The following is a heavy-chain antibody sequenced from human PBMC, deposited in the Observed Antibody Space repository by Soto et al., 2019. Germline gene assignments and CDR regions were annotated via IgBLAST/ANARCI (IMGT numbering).Heavy chain of an antibody. CDR3: AKGSADYVWGSYRYLFLDY. V-gene: IGHV3-23*01. CDR2: ISGSGGST. D-gene: IGHD3-16*02. CDR1: GFTFSSYA. Sequence: GGSLRLSCAASGFTFSSYAMSWIRQAPGKGLEWVSAISGSGGSTYYADSVKGRFTISRDNSKNTLYLQMNSLRAEDTAVYYCAKGSADYVWGSYRYLFLDYWGQGTLVTVSS. J-gene: IGHJ4*02.